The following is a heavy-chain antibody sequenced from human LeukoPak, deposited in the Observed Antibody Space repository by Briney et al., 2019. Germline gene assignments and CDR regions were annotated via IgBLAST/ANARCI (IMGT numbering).Heavy chain of an antibody. Sequence: GGSLRLSCSASGFTFSIYPMHWVRQAPGKGLEWVSVITSGGNTYYADSVKGRFTTSRDNSKNTLYVQMNSLRAEDTAIYYCARGRGYRDYDRPLDYWGQGTLVTVSS. CDR2: ITSGGNT. V-gene: IGHV3-23*01. CDR3: ARGRGYRDYDRPLDY. CDR1: GFTFSIYP. D-gene: IGHD5-12*01. J-gene: IGHJ4*02.